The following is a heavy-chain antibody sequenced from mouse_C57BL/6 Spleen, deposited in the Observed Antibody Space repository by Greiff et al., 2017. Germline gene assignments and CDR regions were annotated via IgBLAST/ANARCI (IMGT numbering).Heavy chain of an antibody. J-gene: IGHJ2*01. Sequence: EVQRVESGGGLVKPGGSLKLSCAASGFTFSDYGMHWVRQALEKGLEWVAYISSGSGTIYYADTVKGRFTFSRDNANNTLFLQMTSLRSEDTAMYYCARRDYVDGDVYYFDYWGQGTTLTVSS. CDR2: ISSGSGTI. D-gene: IGHD2-4*01. CDR3: ARRDYVDGDVYYFDY. CDR1: GFTFSDYG. V-gene: IGHV5-17*01.